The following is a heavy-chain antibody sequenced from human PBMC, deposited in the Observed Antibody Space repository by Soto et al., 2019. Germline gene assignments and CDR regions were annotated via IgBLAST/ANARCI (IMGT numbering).Heavy chain of an antibody. CDR1: GFTFSSYG. D-gene: IGHD3-3*01. J-gene: IGHJ4*02. V-gene: IGHV3-30*18. Sequence: GGSLRLSCAAYGFTFSSYGMHWVRQAPGKGLEWVAVISYDGSNKYYADSVKGRFTISRDNSKNTLYLQMNSLRAEDTAVYYCAKVMGDFWSGYVDYWGQGTLVTVSS. CDR2: ISYDGSNK. CDR3: AKVMGDFWSGYVDY.